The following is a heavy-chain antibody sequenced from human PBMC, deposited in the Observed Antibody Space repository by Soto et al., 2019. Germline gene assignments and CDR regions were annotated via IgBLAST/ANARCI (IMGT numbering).Heavy chain of an antibody. Sequence: QVQLVQSGAEVKKPGSSVTVSCKASGGTFSSYAISWVRQAPGQGLEWMGGIIPIFGTAIYAQKFQGRVTITADESTSTADMELSSLRSEDTAVYYCARPATVTTNYYYYYYGMDVWGQGTTVTVSS. CDR3: ARPATVTTNYYYYYYGMDV. J-gene: IGHJ6*02. V-gene: IGHV1-69*01. D-gene: IGHD4-17*01. CDR2: IIPIFGTA. CDR1: GGTFSSYA.